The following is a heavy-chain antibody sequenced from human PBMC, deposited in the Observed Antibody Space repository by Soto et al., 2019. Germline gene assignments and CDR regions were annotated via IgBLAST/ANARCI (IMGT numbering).Heavy chain of an antibody. D-gene: IGHD3-16*01. J-gene: IGHJ6*02. CDR2: ISGYNANT. CDR1: GYSFTRYG. Sequence: QVQLVQSGAEVKKPGASVKVSCKASGYSFTRYGISWVRQAPGQGLEWMGWISGYNANTNYPENLQGRVTMTTDTSTSTAYMEVRNLISDDTAVYYCARMGDVPYYYYGLDVWGQGTTVTASS. V-gene: IGHV1-18*01. CDR3: ARMGDVPYYYYGLDV.